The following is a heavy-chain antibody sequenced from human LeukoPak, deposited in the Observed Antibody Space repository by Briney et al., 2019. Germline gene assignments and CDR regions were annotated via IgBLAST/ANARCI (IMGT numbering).Heavy chain of an antibody. CDR2: IGWNGGAI. Sequence: GRSLRLSCAAFGFTFDDYGIHWVRQAPGKGLEWVSGIGWNGGAIGYADAVKGRLTISRDNAKKSLYLQMNNLRADDTALYYCARVKCTGGRCSSTGRFDYWGQGTLVTVSS. V-gene: IGHV3-9*01. D-gene: IGHD2-15*01. CDR1: GFTFDDYG. J-gene: IGHJ4*02. CDR3: ARVKCTGGRCSSTGRFDY.